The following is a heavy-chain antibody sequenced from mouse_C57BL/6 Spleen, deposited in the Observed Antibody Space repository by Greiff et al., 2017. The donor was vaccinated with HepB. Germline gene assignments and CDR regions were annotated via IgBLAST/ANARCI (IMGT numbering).Heavy chain of an antibody. Sequence: QVHVKQSGPELVKPGASVKLSCKASGYTFTSYDINWVKQRPGQGLEWIGWIYPRDGSTKYNEKFKGKATLTVDTSSSTAYMERHSLTSEDSAVYFCARDGEGYFDVWGTGTTVTVSS. V-gene: IGHV1-85*01. CDR1: GYTFTSYD. J-gene: IGHJ1*03. D-gene: IGHD2-3*01. CDR2: IYPRDGST. CDR3: ARDGEGYFDV.